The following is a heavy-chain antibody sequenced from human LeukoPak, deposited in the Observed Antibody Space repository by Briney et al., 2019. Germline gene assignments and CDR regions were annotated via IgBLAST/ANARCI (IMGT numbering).Heavy chain of an antibody. CDR3: AKDRAPDMYNWFDP. CDR2: ISYDGGTK. V-gene: IGHV3-30*18. CDR1: GFTFSTYG. J-gene: IGHJ5*02. Sequence: GRSLRLSCAASGFTFSTYGMHWVRQAPGKGLEWVAVISYDGGTKYYADSVKGRFTISRDNSKNTLYLQMNSLRAEDTAVYYCAKDRAPDMYNWFDPWGQGTLVTVSS.